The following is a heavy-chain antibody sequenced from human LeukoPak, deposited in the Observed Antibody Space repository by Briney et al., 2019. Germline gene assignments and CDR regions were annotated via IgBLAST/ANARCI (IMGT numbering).Heavy chain of an antibody. J-gene: IGHJ4*02. D-gene: IGHD1-1*01. CDR2: IYHSGSP. CDR1: GGSISSNNW. V-gene: IGHV4-4*02. Sequence: SETLSLTCAVSGGSISSNNWWGWVRQPPGKGLEWIGEIYHSGSPNYNPSLKSRVTISVDKSRNHFSLNLSSVTAADTAVYYCARLTRRSGNYFDSWGQGTLVTVSS. CDR3: ARLTRRSGNYFDS.